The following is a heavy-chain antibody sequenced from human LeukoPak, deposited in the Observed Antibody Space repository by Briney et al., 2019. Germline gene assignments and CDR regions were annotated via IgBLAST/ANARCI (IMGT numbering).Heavy chain of an antibody. V-gene: IGHV1-18*01. CDR3: ARECSTSCSHGMDV. Sequence: GASVKVSCKASGYTFTRYGISWVRQAPGQGLEWMGWISAYNGNTNYAQNLQGRVTMTTDTSTSTAYMELRSLRSDDTAVYYCARECSTSCSHGMDVWGQGTTVTVSS. D-gene: IGHD2-2*01. J-gene: IGHJ6*02. CDR1: GYTFTRYG. CDR2: ISAYNGNT.